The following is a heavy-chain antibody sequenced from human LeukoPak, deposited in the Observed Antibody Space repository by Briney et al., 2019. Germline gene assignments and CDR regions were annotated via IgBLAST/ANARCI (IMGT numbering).Heavy chain of an antibody. CDR1: GFAFSSYE. Sequence: GGSLRLSCAASGFAFSSYEMNWVRQAPGKGLEWVSYISSGGSTVHYADSVKGRFTISRDNAKNSLYLQMNSLRAEDTAVYYCARVIIVGATGIWGQGTMVTVSS. J-gene: IGHJ3*02. CDR2: ISSGGSTV. D-gene: IGHD1-26*01. V-gene: IGHV3-48*03. CDR3: ARVIIVGATGI.